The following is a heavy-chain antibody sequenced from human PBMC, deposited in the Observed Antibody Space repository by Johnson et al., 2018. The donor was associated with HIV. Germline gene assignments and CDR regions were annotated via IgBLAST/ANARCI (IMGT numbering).Heavy chain of an antibody. CDR3: ASSHPAAAGIPRWAFDI. V-gene: IGHV3-66*01. D-gene: IGHD6-13*01. CDR1: GFTFSDYY. J-gene: IGHJ3*02. CDR2: LSSGGDT. Sequence: EVQVVESGGGLVKPEGSLRLSCAASGFTFSDYYMSWVRQAPGKGLEWVSVLSSGGDTYYADSVKGRFTISRDNSKNTLYLQMNSLRAEDTAVYYCASSHPAAAGIPRWAFDIWDQGTMVT.